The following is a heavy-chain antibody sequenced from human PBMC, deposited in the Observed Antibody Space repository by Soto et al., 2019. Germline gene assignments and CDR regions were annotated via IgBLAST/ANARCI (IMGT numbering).Heavy chain of an antibody. J-gene: IGHJ4*02. Sequence: GGSLRLSCAASGFTFSSYSMNWVRQAPGRGLEWVSVIYSGGGTYYAGSVRGRFTISRDNSRNTLFLQMNSLRAEDTAVYYCARDYYKYYDSSGYYRSPAYWGQGTLVTVSS. CDR3: ARDYYKYYDSSGYYRSPAY. CDR1: GFTFSSYS. V-gene: IGHV3-66*02. CDR2: IYSGGGT. D-gene: IGHD3-22*01.